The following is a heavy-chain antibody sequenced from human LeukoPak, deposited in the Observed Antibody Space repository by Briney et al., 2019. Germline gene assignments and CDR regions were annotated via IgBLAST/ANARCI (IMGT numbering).Heavy chain of an antibody. CDR3: ARHPSAVAGKTFDY. Sequence: SETLSLTCAVYGRSFSGYYWSWIRQTPGKGLEWIGYIFYSGSTNYNPSLKSRVTISVDTSKNQFSLKLSSVTAADTAVYYCARHPSAVAGKTFDYWGQGTLVTVSS. D-gene: IGHD6-19*01. CDR1: GRSFSGYY. V-gene: IGHV4-59*08. J-gene: IGHJ4*02. CDR2: IFYSGST.